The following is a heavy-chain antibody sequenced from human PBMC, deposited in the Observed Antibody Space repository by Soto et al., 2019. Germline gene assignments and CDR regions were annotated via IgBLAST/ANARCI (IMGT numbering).Heavy chain of an antibody. CDR2: IYYTGTT. Sequence: SETLSLTCTVCGGSIRDYCWGWIRQSPGKGLEWIGYIYYTGTTKYNPSLKSRVTISVDSSKNQFSLKLDSVTAADTAVYYCARLGGYYQAFDSWGQGTLVTVSS. D-gene: IGHD3-22*01. CDR1: GGSIRDYC. CDR3: ARLGGYYQAFDS. J-gene: IGHJ4*02. V-gene: IGHV4-59*08.